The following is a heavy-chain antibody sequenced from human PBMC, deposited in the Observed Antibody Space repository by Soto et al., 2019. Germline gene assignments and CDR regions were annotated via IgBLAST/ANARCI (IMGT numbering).Heavy chain of an antibody. Sequence: QRLSCAASGFTFSSYAMHWVRQAPGKGLEWVAVISYDGSNKYYADSVKGRFTISRDNSKNTLYLQMNSLRAEDTAVYYCAREDNNWNYPYYGMDVWGQGTTVTVSS. V-gene: IGHV3-30-3*01. D-gene: IGHD1-20*01. CDR1: GFTFSSYA. J-gene: IGHJ6*02. CDR3: AREDNNWNYPYYGMDV. CDR2: ISYDGSNK.